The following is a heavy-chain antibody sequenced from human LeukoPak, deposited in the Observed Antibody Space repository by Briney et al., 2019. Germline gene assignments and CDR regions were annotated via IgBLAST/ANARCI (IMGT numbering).Heavy chain of an antibody. V-gene: IGHV1-8*01. J-gene: IGHJ3*01. CDR3: ARGNRLYTSSWSSLSFDG. CDR1: GYTFTSYD. D-gene: IGHD6-13*01. CDR2: TNPISGYT. Sequence: ASVKVSCKASGYTFTSYDINWVRQATGQGLEWMGWTNPISGYTGSAQKFQGRVTITRDTSISTASMELSSLRSEDTAVYYCARGNRLYTSSWSSLSFDGWGQGTMVTAS.